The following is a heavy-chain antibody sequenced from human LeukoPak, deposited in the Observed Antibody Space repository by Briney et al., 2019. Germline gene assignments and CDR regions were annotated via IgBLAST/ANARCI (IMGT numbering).Heavy chain of an antibody. CDR3: ARAGYGDSDFDY. CDR2: IYYSGST. Sequence: PSETLSLTCTVSGGSISSYYWSWIRQPPGKGLEWIGYIYYSGSTNYNPSLKSRVTISVETSKNQFSLKLSSVTAADTAVYYCARAGYGDSDFDYWGQGTLVTVSS. V-gene: IGHV4-59*01. CDR1: GGSISSYY. D-gene: IGHD4-17*01. J-gene: IGHJ4*02.